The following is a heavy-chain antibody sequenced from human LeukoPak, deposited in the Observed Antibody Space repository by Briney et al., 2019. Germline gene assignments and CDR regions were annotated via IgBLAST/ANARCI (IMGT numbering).Heavy chain of an antibody. V-gene: IGHV4-59*01. D-gene: IGHD5-24*01. J-gene: IGHJ6*02. CDR3: ARADGYYYGMDV. CDR1: GGSISSYY. Sequence: PSETLSLTCTVSGGSISSYYWSWIRQPPGKGLEWIGYIYYSGGTNYNPSLKSRVTISVDTSKNQFSLKLSSVTAADTAVYYCARADGYYYGMDVWGQGTTVTVSS. CDR2: IYYSGGT.